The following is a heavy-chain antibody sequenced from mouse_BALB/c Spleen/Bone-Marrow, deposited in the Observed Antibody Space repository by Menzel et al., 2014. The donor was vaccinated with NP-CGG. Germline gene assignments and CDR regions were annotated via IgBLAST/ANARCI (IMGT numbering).Heavy chain of an antibody. Sequence: EVQLPQSGAELVRSGASATLSCTASVFNIKDYYMHWVKQRPEQGLEWIGWIDPGNGDTEYAPKFQGKATMTEDTSSNTAYLQLSSLSSEDTAVYYCNAEHGNYHYLDHWGQGTPLTVSS. CDR2: IDPGNGDT. V-gene: IGHV14-4*02. CDR1: VFNIKDYY. J-gene: IGHJ2*01. D-gene: IGHD6-1*01. CDR3: NAEHGNYHYLDH.